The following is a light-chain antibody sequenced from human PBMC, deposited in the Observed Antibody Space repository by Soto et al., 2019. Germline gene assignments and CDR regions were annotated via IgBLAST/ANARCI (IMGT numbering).Light chain of an antibody. J-gene: IGKJ5*01. CDR2: DAS. Sequence: AIQLTQSPSSLSASVGDRVSITCRASQGISSALAWYQHKPGKAPKILIYDASRLQSGVPSRFSGSESGTECTLSISSLQPEDFATYYCQQLKSYPFPFVQGTRLEIK. CDR3: QQLKSYPFP. CDR1: QGISSA. V-gene: IGKV1-13*02.